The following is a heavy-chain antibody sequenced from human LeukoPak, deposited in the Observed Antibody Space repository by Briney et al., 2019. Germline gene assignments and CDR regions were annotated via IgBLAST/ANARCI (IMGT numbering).Heavy chain of an antibody. CDR1: GFTFSSYV. CDR3: ARGKGTSYLSSFDY. D-gene: IGHD6-6*01. V-gene: IGHV3-30*04. CDR2: ISYDGSNE. J-gene: IGHJ4*02. Sequence: GGSLRLSCAASGFTFSSYVMHWVRQAPGKGLEWVAIISYDGSNEYYADSVKGRFTISRDNSKNTLYLQMNSLGAADTAVYYCARGKGTSYLSSFDYWGQGTLVTVSS.